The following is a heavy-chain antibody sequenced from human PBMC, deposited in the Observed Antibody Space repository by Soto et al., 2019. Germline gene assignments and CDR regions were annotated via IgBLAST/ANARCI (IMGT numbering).Heavy chain of an antibody. Sequence: EVQLVESGGGLVKPGGALRLSCAASGVTFTRYSMNWVRPAPGKGLELVSAISSTTNYIYYGDSIKGRFTISRDNAKNSLYLEMNSLRAEDTAVYYCARESEDLTSNFDYWGQGPLVPVSS. CDR1: GVTFTRYS. CDR3: ARESEDLTSNFDY. CDR2: ISSTTNYI. J-gene: IGHJ4*02. V-gene: IGHV3-21*06.